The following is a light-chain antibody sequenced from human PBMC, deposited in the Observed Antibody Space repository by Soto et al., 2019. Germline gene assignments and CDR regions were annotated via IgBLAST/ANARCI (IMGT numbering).Light chain of an antibody. V-gene: IGKV3-20*01. CDR2: DAS. CDR3: QQYGSSPPIT. CDR1: QSVSDS. Sequence: EIVLTQSPATLSLSPGERATLSCRASQSVSDSLAWYQQKPGQAPRLLIYDASNRATGIPDRFSGSGSGTDFTLTISRLEPEDFAVYYCQQYGSSPPITFGQGTRLEIK. J-gene: IGKJ5*01.